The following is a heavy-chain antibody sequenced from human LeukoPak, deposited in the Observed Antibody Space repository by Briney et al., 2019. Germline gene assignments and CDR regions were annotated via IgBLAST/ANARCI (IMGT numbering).Heavy chain of an antibody. CDR3: AKWRRYFSGGGCYEGDYGLDV. D-gene: IGHD2-15*01. CDR1: GFIIRCYA. V-gene: IGHV3-23*01. Sequence: GALLRLSSAASGFIIRCYAMWCGHPPPGKGLEWGANIRSSSPNTYYADSVQGRITIARDNTKCTVELQMNSLTAEAAYKYYSAKWRRYFSGGGCYEGDYGLDVWGQGTTVTVSS. CDR2: IRSSSPNT. J-gene: IGHJ6*02.